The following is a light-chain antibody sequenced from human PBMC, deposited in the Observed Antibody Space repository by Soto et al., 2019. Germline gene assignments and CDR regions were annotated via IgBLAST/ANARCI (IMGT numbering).Light chain of an antibody. V-gene: IGKV3-15*01. CDR3: QQYYDWPSLT. CDR1: QSISIY. J-gene: IGKJ4*01. CDR2: GAS. Sequence: MTQSPSSLSASVGDRVTITCRASQSISIYLNWYQQKPGQAPRLLIYGASTRATGIPPRFSGSGSGTEFTLSISSLQSTDFAVYYCQQYYDWPSLTFGGGTKV.